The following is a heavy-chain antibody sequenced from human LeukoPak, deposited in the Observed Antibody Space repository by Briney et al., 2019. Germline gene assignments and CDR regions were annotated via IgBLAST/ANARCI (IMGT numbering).Heavy chain of an antibody. CDR1: GFTFSSYS. V-gene: IGHV3-21*01. CDR2: ISSSSSYI. J-gene: IGHJ4*02. Sequence: GGSLRLSCAASGFTFSSYSMNWVRQAPGKGLEWVSSISSSSSYIYYADSVKGRFTISRDNAKNSLYLQMNSLRAEDTAVYYCARDRVTMVRGVIIGRDYWGQGTLVTVSS. D-gene: IGHD3-10*01. CDR3: ARDRVTMVRGVIIGRDY.